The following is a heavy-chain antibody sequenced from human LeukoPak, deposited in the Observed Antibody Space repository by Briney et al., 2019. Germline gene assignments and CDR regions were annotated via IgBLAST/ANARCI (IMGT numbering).Heavy chain of an antibody. J-gene: IGHJ4*02. CDR2: ICTSGST. D-gene: IGHD3-22*01. CDR3: ARVSEPTYYYDSSGYLRGYYCDY. Sequence: PSEILFPTCTVAGGSISSYFCSWIRQPAGKRLGCIGRICTSGSTNYNPSLKSRVTMSVDTSKNQFSLKLSSVTAADTAVYYCARVSEPTYYYDSSGYLRGYYCDYWGQGTLVTVSS. CDR1: GGSISSYF. V-gene: IGHV4-4*07.